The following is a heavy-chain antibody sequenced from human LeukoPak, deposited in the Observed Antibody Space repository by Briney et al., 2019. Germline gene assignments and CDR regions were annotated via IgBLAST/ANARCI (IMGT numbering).Heavy chain of an antibody. CDR3: ARTRDGYNFGPFDC. CDR1: GFTFSSYR. V-gene: IGHV3-21*01. D-gene: IGHD5-24*01. Sequence: GGSLRLSCAASGFTFSSYRMNWVRQAPGKGHALVSLISSNSSHTYNADSVKGRFTISRDNAKNSLYLEMNSLRVEDTAVYYCARTRDGYNFGPFDCWGQGTLVTVSS. J-gene: IGHJ4*02. CDR2: ISSNSSHT.